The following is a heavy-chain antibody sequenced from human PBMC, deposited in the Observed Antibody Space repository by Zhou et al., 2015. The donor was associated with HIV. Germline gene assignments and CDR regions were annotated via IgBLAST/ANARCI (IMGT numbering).Heavy chain of an antibody. CDR2: IIPIFGTA. J-gene: IGHJ1*01. V-gene: IGHV1-69*01. CDR3: ASDYYYDSSGYFSAEYFQH. D-gene: IGHD3-22*01. Sequence: QVQLVQSGAEVKKPGSSVKVSCKASGGTFSSYAISWVRQAPGQGLEWMGGIIPIFGTANYAQKFQGRVTITADESTSTAYMELSSLRSEDTAVYYCASDYYYDSSGYFSAEYFQHWGQGTLVTVSS. CDR1: GGTFSSYA.